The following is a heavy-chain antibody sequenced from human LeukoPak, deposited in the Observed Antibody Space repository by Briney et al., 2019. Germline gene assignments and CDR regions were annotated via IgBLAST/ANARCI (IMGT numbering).Heavy chain of an antibody. CDR1: GVSINTYY. J-gene: IGHJ4*02. CDR2: VYNGGNT. V-gene: IGHV4-4*09. CDR3: AAVPWELDF. Sequence: PSETLSLTCTVSGVSINTYYASWIRQAPGKGLEFIGFVYNGGNTNYNPSLKSRATISVDTSNNQFSLRLTSVTAADTAMYYCAAVPWELDFWGQGTLVTVSS. D-gene: IGHD1-26*01.